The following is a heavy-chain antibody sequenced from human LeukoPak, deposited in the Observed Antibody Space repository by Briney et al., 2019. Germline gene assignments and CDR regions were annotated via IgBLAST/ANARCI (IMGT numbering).Heavy chain of an antibody. Sequence: ASVKVSCKASGYTFTSYDINWVRQATGQGLEWMGWMNPNSGNTGYAQKFQGRVTMIRNTSISTAYMELSSLRSEDTAVYYCASRFGGYSYGLYYGMDVWGQGTTVTVSS. CDR2: MNPNSGNT. CDR1: GYTFTSYD. D-gene: IGHD5-18*01. J-gene: IGHJ6*02. CDR3: ASRFGGYSYGLYYGMDV. V-gene: IGHV1-8*01.